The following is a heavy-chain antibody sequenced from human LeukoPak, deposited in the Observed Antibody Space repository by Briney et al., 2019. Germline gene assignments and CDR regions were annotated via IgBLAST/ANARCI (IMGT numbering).Heavy chain of an antibody. J-gene: IGHJ4*02. V-gene: IGHV3-23*01. Sequence: GGSLRLSCAASGFTFSDYSMNWVRQAPGRGLEGVAAIGSDYDRVHEDSVKGRFTISRDNSKNTLYLQMDNLRVEDTAVYFCAKSAGVATIYFDSWGQGAQVTVSS. CDR2: IGSDYDR. CDR1: GFTFSDYS. CDR3: AKSAGVATIYFDS. D-gene: IGHD5-12*01.